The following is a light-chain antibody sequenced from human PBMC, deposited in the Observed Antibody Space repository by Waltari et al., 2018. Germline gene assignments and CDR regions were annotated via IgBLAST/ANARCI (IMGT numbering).Light chain of an antibody. CDR1: SNDVGAYNY. J-gene: IGLJ3*02. CDR2: DVS. Sequence: QSALTQPRSVSGSPGQSVTISCTGTSNDVGAYNYVSWHQQHPGKAPKLMIYDVSKRPSGVPDRFSASESGNTASLTISGLQAEDEADYYCCSYTGTYTHWVFGGGTKLTVL. CDR3: CSYTGTYTHWV. V-gene: IGLV2-11*01.